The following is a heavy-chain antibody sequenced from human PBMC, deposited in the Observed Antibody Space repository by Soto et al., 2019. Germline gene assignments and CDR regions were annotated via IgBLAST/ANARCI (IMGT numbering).Heavy chain of an antibody. J-gene: IGHJ4*02. CDR1: GFSLSTSGVG. CDR2: IYWDDDK. V-gene: IGHV2-5*02. D-gene: IGHD3-22*01. Sequence: QITLKESGPTLVKPTQTLTLTCTFSGFSLSTSGVGVGWIRQPPGKALEWLALIYWDDDKRYSPSLKSRLTITKDTSKNQVVLTMTNMDPVDTATYYCARTTMIVVVIYFDYWGQGTLVTVSS. CDR3: ARTTMIVVVIYFDY.